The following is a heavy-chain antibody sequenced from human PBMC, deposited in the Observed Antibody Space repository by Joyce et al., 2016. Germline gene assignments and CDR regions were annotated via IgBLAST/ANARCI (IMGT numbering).Heavy chain of an antibody. CDR2: INQDGSAR. J-gene: IGHJ4*02. D-gene: IGHD1/OR15-1a*01. Sequence: PWKGLEWVANINQDGSARFYVDSVKGRFTISRDNAKNSIFLQMNSLRTDDTAVYYCAKNWNIDYWGQGTLVTVSS. V-gene: IGHV3-7*01. CDR3: AKNWNIDY.